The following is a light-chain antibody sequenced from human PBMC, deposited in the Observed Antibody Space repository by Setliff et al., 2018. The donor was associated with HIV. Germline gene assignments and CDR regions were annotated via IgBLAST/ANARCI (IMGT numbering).Light chain of an antibody. J-gene: IGLJ1*01. CDR1: SSDVGGYDY. CDR3: SSWTSTKYV. Sequence: QSVLAQPASVSGSPGQSITMSCTGTSSDVGGYDYVSWYQQHPGKAPKLMIYDVRNRPSGVSNRFSGSKSGSTASLTISGLQAEDEADYYCSSWTSTKYVFGTGTKV. V-gene: IGLV2-14*03. CDR2: DVR.